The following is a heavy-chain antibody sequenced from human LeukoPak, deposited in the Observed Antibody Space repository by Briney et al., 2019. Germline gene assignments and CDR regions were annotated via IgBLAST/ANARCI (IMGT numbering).Heavy chain of an antibody. CDR2: IYSSGTT. CDR1: DGSVINYY. Sequence: SETLSLTCTVSDGSVINYYWSWIRQPPGKGLEWIGYIYSSGTTNCNPSLKSRVTMSIDTSKNQFSLRLSSVAAADTAVYYCARYSYDILTGSVHWFDPWGQGTLVTVSS. D-gene: IGHD3-9*01. CDR3: ARYSYDILTGSVHWFDP. V-gene: IGHV4-4*09. J-gene: IGHJ5*02.